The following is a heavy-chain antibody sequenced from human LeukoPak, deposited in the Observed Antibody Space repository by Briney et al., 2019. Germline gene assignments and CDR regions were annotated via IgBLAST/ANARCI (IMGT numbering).Heavy chain of an antibody. CDR3: ARDQIGEADAFDI. Sequence: PGGSLRLSGATSGFTFSSYEMKWVRQAPGLGLERVSYISSSGSTIYYADSVKGRFTISRDNAKNSLYLQMNSLRAEDTAVYYCARDQIGEADAFDIWGQGTMVTVSS. CDR1: GFTFSSYE. V-gene: IGHV3-48*03. CDR2: ISSSGSTI. J-gene: IGHJ3*02. D-gene: IGHD3-10*01.